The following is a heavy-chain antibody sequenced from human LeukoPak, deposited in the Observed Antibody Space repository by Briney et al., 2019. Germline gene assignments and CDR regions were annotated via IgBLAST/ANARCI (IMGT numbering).Heavy chain of an antibody. J-gene: IGHJ4*02. CDR2: IKQDGSEK. CDR3: ASGGWRGDD. D-gene: IGHD6-19*01. V-gene: IGHV3-7*01. Sequence: GGSLILSCAASGFTFSSYWMSWVRQAPGKGLKWVANIKQDGSEKYYVDSVKGRFTISRDNAKNSLYLQMNSLRAEDTAVYYCASGGWRGDDWGQGTLVTVSS. CDR1: GFTFSSYW.